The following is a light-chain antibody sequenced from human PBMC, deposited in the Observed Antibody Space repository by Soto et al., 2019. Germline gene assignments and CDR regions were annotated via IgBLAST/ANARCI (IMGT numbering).Light chain of an antibody. CDR3: CSYAGSDSLV. CDR2: DVS. J-gene: IGLJ2*01. Sequence: QSALTQPRSVSGSPGQSVTISCTGTSSDVGGYNYVSWYQQHPGKAPQVIIYDVSKRPSGVPDRFSGSKSGNTASLTISGLQAEDETDYYFCSYAGSDSLVFGGGTKLTVL. CDR1: SSDVGGYNY. V-gene: IGLV2-11*01.